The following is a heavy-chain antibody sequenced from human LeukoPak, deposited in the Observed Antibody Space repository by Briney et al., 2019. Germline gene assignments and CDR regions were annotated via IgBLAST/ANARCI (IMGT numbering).Heavy chain of an antibody. J-gene: IGHJ4*02. CDR1: GGSISSGDYY. V-gene: IGHV4-30-4*01. Sequence: SETLSLTCTVSGGSISSGDYYWSWIRQPPGTGLEWIGYIYYSGSTYYNPSLKSRVTISVDTSKIQFSLKLSSVTAADTAVYYCARFYYDSSGYYPDYFDYWGQGTLVTVSS. CDR3: ARFYYDSSGYYPDYFDY. CDR2: IYYSGST. D-gene: IGHD3-22*01.